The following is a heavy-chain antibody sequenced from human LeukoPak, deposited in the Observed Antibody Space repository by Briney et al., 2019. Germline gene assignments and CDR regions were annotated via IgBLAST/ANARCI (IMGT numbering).Heavy chain of an antibody. D-gene: IGHD3-16*01. Sequence: ASVKVSCKASGYTFTDYYMHWVRQAPGQGLEWMGWINPNSGGTSYAQKFQGRVTMTRDTSISTAYMELSRLRSDDTAVYYCASLGDQYYFDYWGQGTLVTVSS. CDR3: ASLGDQYYFDY. CDR1: GYTFTDYY. CDR2: INPNSGGT. J-gene: IGHJ4*02. V-gene: IGHV1-2*02.